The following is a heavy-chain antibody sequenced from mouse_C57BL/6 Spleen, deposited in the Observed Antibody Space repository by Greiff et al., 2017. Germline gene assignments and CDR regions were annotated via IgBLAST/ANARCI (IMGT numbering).Heavy chain of an antibody. CDR1: GYTFTSYW. J-gene: IGHJ2*01. CDR2: IDPSDSYT. CDR3: ASSGTTVVAPFDY. V-gene: IGHV1-69*01. Sequence: VQLQQPGAELVMPGASVKLSCKASGYTFTSYWMHWVKQRPGQGLEWIGEIDPSDSYTNYNQKFKGKSTLTVDKSSSTAYMQLSSLTSEDSAVYYCASSGTTVVAPFDYWGQGTTLTVSS. D-gene: IGHD1-1*01.